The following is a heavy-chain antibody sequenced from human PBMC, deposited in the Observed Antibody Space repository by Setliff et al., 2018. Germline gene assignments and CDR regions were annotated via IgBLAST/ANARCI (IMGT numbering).Heavy chain of an antibody. CDR2: IIPILGIA. J-gene: IGHJ6*02. Sequence: SVKVSCKASGGTFSSYAISWVRQAPGQGLEWMGGIIPILGIANYAQKFQGRVTMTRNTSISTAYMELSSLRSEDTALYYCAHTIVGYCSGISCYDYYYGMDVWGQGTTVTVSS. CDR3: AHTIVGYCSGISCYDYYYGMDV. CDR1: GGTFSSYA. V-gene: IGHV1-69*10. D-gene: IGHD2-15*01.